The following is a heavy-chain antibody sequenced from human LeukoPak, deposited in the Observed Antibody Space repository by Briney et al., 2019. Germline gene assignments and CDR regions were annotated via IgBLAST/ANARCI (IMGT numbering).Heavy chain of an antibody. V-gene: IGHV1-8*02. J-gene: IGHJ5*02. Sequence: ASVKVSCKASGYTFTSYYMHWVRQATGQGLEWMGWMNPNSGNTGYAQKFQGRVTMTRNTSISTAYMELSSLRSEDTAVYYCARGGYCSSTSCRGGWFDPWGQGTLVTVSS. D-gene: IGHD2-2*01. CDR2: MNPNSGNT. CDR1: GYTFTSYY. CDR3: ARGGYCSSTSCRGGWFDP.